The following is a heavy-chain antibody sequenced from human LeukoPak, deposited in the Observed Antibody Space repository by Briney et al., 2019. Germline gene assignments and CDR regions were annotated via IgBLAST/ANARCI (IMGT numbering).Heavy chain of an antibody. V-gene: IGHV3-30*18. CDR1: GFSFSSYG. Sequence: PGGSLRLSCAASGFSFSSYGMHWVRQAPGKGLEWVAVISYDGSNEYYADSVKGRFTISRDNSKNTLYLQMNSLRAEDTAVYYCAKSFWYWDYWGQGTLVTVSS. CDR3: AKSFWYWDY. J-gene: IGHJ4*02. D-gene: IGHD6-13*01. CDR2: ISYDGSNE.